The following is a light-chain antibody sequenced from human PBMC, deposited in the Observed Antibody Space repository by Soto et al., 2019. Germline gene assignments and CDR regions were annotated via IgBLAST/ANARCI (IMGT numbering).Light chain of an antibody. CDR2: DAS. J-gene: IGKJ5*01. CDR3: QQRSNWPPGVT. CDR1: QSLSSSY. V-gene: IGKV3-11*01. Sequence: EIVLTQSPGTLSLSPGERATLSCRASQSLSSSYLAWYQQKPGQAPRLLIYDASNRATGIPARFSGSGSGTDFTLTISSLEPEDFAVYYCQQRSNWPPGVTFGQGTRLEIK.